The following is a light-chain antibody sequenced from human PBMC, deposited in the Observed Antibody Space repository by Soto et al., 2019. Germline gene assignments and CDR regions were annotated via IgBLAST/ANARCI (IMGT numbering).Light chain of an antibody. Sequence: QSALTQPASVSGSPGQSITISCTGTTSDVGNYNYVSWYQQHPAKAPKLMIYEVSNRPSGVSNRFSGSKSGNTAALTISGVQAEDEADYYCSSYTSSSTYVFGTGTKLTVL. J-gene: IGLJ1*01. CDR2: EVS. CDR1: TSDVGNYNY. CDR3: SSYTSSSTYV. V-gene: IGLV2-14*01.